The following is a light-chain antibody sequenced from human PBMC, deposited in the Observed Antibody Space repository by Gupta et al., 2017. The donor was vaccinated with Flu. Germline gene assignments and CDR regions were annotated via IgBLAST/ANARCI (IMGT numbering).Light chain of an antibody. J-gene: IGKJ4*01. Sequence: EIVLTQSPATLSLSPGERATLSCRASQSVGSYLAWYQQKPGQVPRLLIYDASSRASGIPARFSGSGSGTDFTLTISSLEPEDFAVYYCQQRSNWPLTFGGGTKVEIK. V-gene: IGKV3-11*01. CDR1: QSVGSY. CDR3: QQRSNWPLT. CDR2: DAS.